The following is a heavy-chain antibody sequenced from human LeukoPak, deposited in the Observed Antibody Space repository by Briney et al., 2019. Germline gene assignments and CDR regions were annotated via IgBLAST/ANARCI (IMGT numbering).Heavy chain of an antibody. J-gene: IGHJ4*02. CDR2: FDPEDGET. Sequence: ASVKVSCKVSGYTLTELFMHWVRQAPGKGLEWMGGFDPEDGETIYAQKFQGRVTMTEDTSTDTAYMELSSLRSEDTAVYYCATGPSIAAADYYFDYWGQGTLVTVSS. CDR3: ATGPSIAAADYYFDY. V-gene: IGHV1-24*01. CDR1: GYTLTELF. D-gene: IGHD6-13*01.